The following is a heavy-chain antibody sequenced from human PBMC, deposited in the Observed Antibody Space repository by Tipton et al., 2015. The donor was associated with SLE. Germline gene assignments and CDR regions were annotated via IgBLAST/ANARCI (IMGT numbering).Heavy chain of an antibody. Sequence: SLRLSCAASGFTFSSYGMHWVRQAPGKGLEWVAFIRYDGSNKYYADSVKGRFTISRDISKNTLYLQMNSLRAEDTAVYYCARGHIVVVPAVTFDYWGQGTLVTVSS. CDR3: ARGHIVVVPAVTFDY. V-gene: IGHV3-30*02. CDR1: GFTFSSYG. D-gene: IGHD2-2*01. J-gene: IGHJ4*02. CDR2: IRYDGSNK.